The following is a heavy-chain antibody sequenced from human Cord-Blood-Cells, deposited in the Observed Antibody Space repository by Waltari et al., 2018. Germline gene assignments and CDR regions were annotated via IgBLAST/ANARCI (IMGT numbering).Heavy chain of an antibody. V-gene: IGHV4-4*02. CDR1: GGSICSSNW. CDR3: ARDRVYYDILTGYYDAFDI. D-gene: IGHD3-9*01. J-gene: IGHJ3*02. CDR2: IYHSGST. Sequence: QVQLQESGPGLVKPSGTLSLTCAVSGGSICSSNWWSWVRQPPGKGLEWIGEIYHSGSTNYNPSLKSRVTISVDKSKNQFSLKLSSVTAADTAVYYCARDRVYYDILTGYYDAFDIWGQGTMVTVSS.